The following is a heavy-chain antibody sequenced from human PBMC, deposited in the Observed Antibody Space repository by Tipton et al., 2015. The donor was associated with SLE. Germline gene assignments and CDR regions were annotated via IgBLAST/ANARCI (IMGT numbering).Heavy chain of an antibody. V-gene: IGHV1-18*01. D-gene: IGHD3-10*01. CDR2: ISAYNGNT. J-gene: IGHJ4*02. CDR3: ARDSNYDGSGSYPY. CDR1: GYTFTSYG. Sequence: QLVQSGAEVKKPGASVKVSCKASGYTFTSYGISWVRQAPGQGLEWMGWISAYNGNTNYAQKLQGRVTMTAGTSTSTAYMELRSLRSGDTAAYYCARDSNYDGSGSYPYWGQGTLVTVSS.